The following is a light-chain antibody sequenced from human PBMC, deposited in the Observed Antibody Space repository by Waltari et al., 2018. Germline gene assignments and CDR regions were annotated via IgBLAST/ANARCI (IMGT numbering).Light chain of an antibody. Sequence: FDLTQPSSVSVSPGQTARLTCSGDIVTKQYTRSSQQKPGRAPLLLIYQDTERPLGIPERLSGSISGTTLTLTITGAQFEDEADYHCFSAADDFWVFGGGTKLTVL. V-gene: IGLV3-27*01. CDR1: IVTKQY. CDR3: FSAADDFWV. CDR2: QDT. J-gene: IGLJ3*02.